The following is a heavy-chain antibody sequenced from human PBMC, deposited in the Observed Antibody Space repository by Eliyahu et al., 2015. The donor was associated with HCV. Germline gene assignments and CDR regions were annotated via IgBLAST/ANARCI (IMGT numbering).Heavy chain of an antibody. CDR1: GGSISSYY. V-gene: IGHV4-59*01. CDR3: ASGGGGIAVAGTGGWFDP. CDR2: IYYSGST. Sequence: QVQLQESGPGLVKPSETLSLTCTVSGGSISSYYWSWIRQPPGKGLEWIAYIYYSGSTNHNPPLKSRVSISVDTSKNQFSLKLSSVTAADTAVYYCASGGGGIAVAGTGGWFDPWGQGTLVTVSS. J-gene: IGHJ5*02. D-gene: IGHD6-19*01.